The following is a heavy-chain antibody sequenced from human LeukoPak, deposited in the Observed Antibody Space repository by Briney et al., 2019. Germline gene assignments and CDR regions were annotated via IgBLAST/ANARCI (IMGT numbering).Heavy chain of an antibody. CDR1: RYTFSEFF. Sequence: ASVKVSFKTSRYTFSEFFMHWVRQAPGQGLEWMGRINPKSGGTNFAQKFQGRVTVTRDTTNSVVYMELTSLTSDDTAVYSCARGRTTTDHWGQGTLVTVSS. V-gene: IGHV1-2*06. CDR3: ARGRTTTDH. J-gene: IGHJ4*02. D-gene: IGHD1-1*01. CDR2: INPKSGGT.